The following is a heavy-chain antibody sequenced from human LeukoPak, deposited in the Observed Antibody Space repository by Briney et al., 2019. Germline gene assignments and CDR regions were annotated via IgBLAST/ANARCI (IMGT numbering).Heavy chain of an antibody. CDR3: AREPAYCGGDCYNPYYFDY. D-gene: IGHD2-21*02. CDR2: ISTSSSYI. V-gene: IGHV3-21*01. Sequence: PGGSLRLSCAASGFTFSSYSMNWVHQAPGKGLEWVSSISTSSSYIYYADSVKGRFTISRDNAKNSLYLQLNSLRAEDTAVYYCAREPAYCGGDCYNPYYFDYWGQGTLVTVSS. CDR1: GFTFSSYS. J-gene: IGHJ4*02.